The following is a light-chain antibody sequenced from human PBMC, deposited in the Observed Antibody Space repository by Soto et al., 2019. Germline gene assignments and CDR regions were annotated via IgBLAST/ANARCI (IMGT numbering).Light chain of an antibody. Sequence: QSVLTQPPSASGSPGQSVAISCTGTSSDVGGCNYVSWYQQHPGKAPKLMIYEVNKRPSGVPDRFSGSKSGNTASLTVSGLQAEDEADYYCSSYAGSSNVFGTGTKATVL. CDR2: EVN. V-gene: IGLV2-8*01. CDR1: SSDVGGCNY. J-gene: IGLJ1*01. CDR3: SSYAGSSNV.